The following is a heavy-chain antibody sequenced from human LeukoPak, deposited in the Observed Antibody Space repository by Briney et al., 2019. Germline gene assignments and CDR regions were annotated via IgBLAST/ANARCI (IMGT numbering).Heavy chain of an antibody. CDR3: ACLTTADAFDI. Sequence: SETVSLTCTVSGGSINSYYWSWIRQPPGKGLEWIGYIYDSGSTNYNPSLKSRVTISVDTSKNQFSLKLSSVTAADTAVYYCACLTTADAFDIWGQGTMVTVSS. J-gene: IGHJ3*02. CDR1: GGSINSYY. V-gene: IGHV4-59*01. D-gene: IGHD3-22*01. CDR2: IYDSGST.